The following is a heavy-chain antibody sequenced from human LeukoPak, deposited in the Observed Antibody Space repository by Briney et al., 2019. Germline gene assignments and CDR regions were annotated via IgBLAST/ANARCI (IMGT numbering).Heavy chain of an antibody. CDR3: ARGDIVVVPTAVGSWDY. CDR2: IHGGGNT. V-gene: IGHV3-53*01. Sequence: GGSLRLSCAASGFTVSSNYMSWVRQAPGKGLEWVSVIHGGGNTFYADSVKGRFTISRDNSKNTLYLQMNSLRAEDTAVYYCARGDIVVVPTAVGSWDYWGQGTLVTVSS. J-gene: IGHJ4*02. D-gene: IGHD2-2*01. CDR1: GFTVSSNY.